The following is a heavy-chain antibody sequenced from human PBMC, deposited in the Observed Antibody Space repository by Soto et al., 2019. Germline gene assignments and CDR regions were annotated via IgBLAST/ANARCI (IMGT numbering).Heavy chain of an antibody. D-gene: IGHD1-7*01. J-gene: IGHJ5*02. V-gene: IGHV1-8*01. CDR3: ARVLNGNYRWFDP. Sequence: QVPLVQSGAEVKKPGASVKVSCKASGYTFTSYDINWVRQATGQGHERMGWMKPNSGNTGYAQKFQGRVTMTRNTSISTAYMELSSLRSEDTAVYYCARVLNGNYRWFDPWGQGTLVTVSS. CDR2: MKPNSGNT. CDR1: GYTFTSYD.